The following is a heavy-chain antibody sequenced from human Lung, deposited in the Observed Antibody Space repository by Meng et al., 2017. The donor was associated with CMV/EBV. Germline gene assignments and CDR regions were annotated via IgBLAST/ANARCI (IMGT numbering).Heavy chain of an antibody. D-gene: IGHD3-3*01. CDR1: GGSIRSYY. CDR3: ARDPAASIFGVVTNEGYFDY. CDR2: IYYSGST. V-gene: IGHV4-59*01. Sequence: SETXSLXXTVSGGSIRSYYWSWIRQPPGKGLEWIGYIYYSGSTNYNPSLKSRVTISVDTSKNQFSLKLSSVTAADTAVYYCARDPAASIFGVVTNEGYFDYWGQGTXVTVSS. J-gene: IGHJ4*02.